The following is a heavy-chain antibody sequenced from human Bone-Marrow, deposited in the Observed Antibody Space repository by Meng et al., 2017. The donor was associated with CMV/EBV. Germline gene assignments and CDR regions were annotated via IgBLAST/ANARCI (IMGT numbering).Heavy chain of an antibody. Sequence: GGSLRLSCAASGFTFSSYSMNWVRQTPGKGLEWVSYISSSSSTKNYADSVKGRFTVSRGNAKNSLYLHMNSLTVEDTAMYYCVRSTIFGGVIWDYWGQGSPVTVSS. V-gene: IGHV3-48*04. CDR1: GFTFSSYS. CDR3: VRSTIFGGVIWDY. J-gene: IGHJ4*02. D-gene: IGHD3-3*01. CDR2: ISSSSSTK.